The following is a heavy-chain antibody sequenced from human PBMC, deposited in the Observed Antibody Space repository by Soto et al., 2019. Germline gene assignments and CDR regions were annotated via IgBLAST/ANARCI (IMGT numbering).Heavy chain of an antibody. Sequence: GGSLRLSCAASGFTFSSYAMSWVRQAPGKGLEWVSAISGSGGSTYYADSVKGRFTISRDNSKNTLYLQMNSLRAEDTAVYYCAKDRAITFGGVIVGLDYWGQGTLVTVSS. CDR3: AKDRAITFGGVIVGLDY. V-gene: IGHV3-23*01. J-gene: IGHJ4*02. CDR2: ISGSGGST. D-gene: IGHD3-16*02. CDR1: GFTFSSYA.